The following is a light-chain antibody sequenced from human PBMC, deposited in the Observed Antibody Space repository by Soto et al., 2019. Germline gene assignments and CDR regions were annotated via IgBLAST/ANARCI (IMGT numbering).Light chain of an antibody. CDR3: QQRGNGPPLT. CDR1: QSVTNY. Sequence: EIVLTQSPATLSLSPGERATLSCRASQSVTNYLAWYQQKPGQAPRLLIYDASNRATGISARFSGSGSGTDFTRTISRLVPGDFAVYYCQQRGNGPPLTFGGGTKVEI. CDR2: DAS. V-gene: IGKV3-11*01. J-gene: IGKJ4*01.